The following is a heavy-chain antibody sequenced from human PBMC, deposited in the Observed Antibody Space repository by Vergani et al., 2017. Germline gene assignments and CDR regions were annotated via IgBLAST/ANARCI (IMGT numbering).Heavy chain of an antibody. CDR2: IYYSGST. V-gene: IGHV4-31*03. D-gene: IGHD2-2*01. CDR3: ARDVRYCSSTSCLGKFDP. J-gene: IGHJ5*02. Sequence: QVQLQESGPGLVKPSETLSLTCTVSGGSISSGGYYWSWIRQHPGKGLEWIGYIYYSGSTYYNPSLKSRVTISVDTYKNPFSLKLISVTAADTAVYYCARDVRYCSSTSCLGKFDPWGQGTLVTVSS. CDR1: GGSISSGGYY.